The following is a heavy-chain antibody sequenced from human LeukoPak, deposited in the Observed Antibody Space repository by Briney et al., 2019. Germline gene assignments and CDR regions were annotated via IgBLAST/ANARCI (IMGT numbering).Heavy chain of an antibody. Sequence: GGSLRLSCAASGFTFSSYGMHWVRQAPGKGLEWVAVISYDGSNKYYADSVKGRFTISRDNSKNTLYLQMNSLGAEDTAVYYCAKSLYSSSCDYWGQGTLVTVSS. D-gene: IGHD6-13*01. V-gene: IGHV3-30*18. CDR1: GFTFSSYG. CDR2: ISYDGSNK. CDR3: AKSLYSSSCDY. J-gene: IGHJ4*02.